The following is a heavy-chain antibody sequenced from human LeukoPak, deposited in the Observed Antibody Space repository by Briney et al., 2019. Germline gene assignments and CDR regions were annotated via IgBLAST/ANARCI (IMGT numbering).Heavy chain of an antibody. V-gene: IGHV3-7*01. CDR2: IKQDGSEK. D-gene: IGHD3-22*01. J-gene: IGHJ4*02. Sequence: GGSLRLSCAASGFTFSSYWMSWVRQAPGKGLEWVANIKQDGSEKYYVDSVKGRFTISRDNAKNSLYLQMNSLRAEDTAVYYCARDGGEGTYYYDSGGYYYEFDYWGQGTLVTVSS. CDR3: ARDGGEGTYYYDSGGYYYEFDY. CDR1: GFTFSSYW.